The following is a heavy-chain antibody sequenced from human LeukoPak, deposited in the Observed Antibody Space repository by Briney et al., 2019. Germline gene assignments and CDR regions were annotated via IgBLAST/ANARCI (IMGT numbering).Heavy chain of an antibody. D-gene: IGHD3-22*01. Sequence: PSETLSLTCTVSGGSISSFYWSWIRQPPGKGLEWIGYIYYSGSTNYNPSLKSRVTISVDTSKNQFSLKLSSVTAADTAVYYCARALRIANYYDSSGYRPRNEYFQHWGQGTLVTVSS. CDR3: ARALRIANYYDSSGYRPRNEYFQH. J-gene: IGHJ1*01. V-gene: IGHV4-59*12. CDR2: IYYSGST. CDR1: GGSISSFY.